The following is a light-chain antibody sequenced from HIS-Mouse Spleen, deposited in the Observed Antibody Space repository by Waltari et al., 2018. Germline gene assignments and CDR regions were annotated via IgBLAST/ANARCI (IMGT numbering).Light chain of an antibody. J-gene: IGLJ2*01. CDR1: SSSVGSYNL. CDR3: CSYAGSSTVV. Sequence: QSALTQPASVSGSPGQSITISCTGTSSSVGSYNLVSWYQQHPGKAPNLMIYEGSKRPSGVSNRFSGSKSGNTASLTISGLQAEDEADYYCCSYAGSSTVVFGGGTKLTVL. V-gene: IGLV2-23*01. CDR2: EGS.